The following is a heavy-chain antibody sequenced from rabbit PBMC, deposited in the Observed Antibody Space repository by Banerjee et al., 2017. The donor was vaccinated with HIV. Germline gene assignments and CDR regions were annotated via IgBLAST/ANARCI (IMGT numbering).Heavy chain of an antibody. J-gene: IGHJ4*01. D-gene: IGHD6-1*01. CDR3: ARSGYYYIYGNGYASYFNL. CDR2: IYAGSSGST. Sequence: QSLEESGGDLVKPGASLTLTCTASGFSFSAYAISWVRQAPGKGLEWVACIYAGSSGSTYYASWAKGRFTISKTSSTTVTLQMTSLTAADTATYFCARSGYYYIYGNGYASYFNLWGQGTLVTVS. CDR1: GFSFSAYA. V-gene: IGHV1S40*01.